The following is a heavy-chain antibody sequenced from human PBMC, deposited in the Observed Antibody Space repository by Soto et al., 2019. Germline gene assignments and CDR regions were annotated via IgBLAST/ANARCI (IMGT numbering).Heavy chain of an antibody. CDR1: GGTLSNYG. Sequence: QLHLVQSGSEVKKPGSSVRVSCKTSGGTLSNYGLSWVRLAPGQGLEWMGGILPVFGTSNYAQKFQDRLTFPADESTNTAYMDLTSLTSDDTAVYYCARELSRYQSYYFDYWGQGTLVTVSS. CDR3: ARELSRYQSYYFDY. D-gene: IGHD2-2*01. CDR2: ILPVFGTS. V-gene: IGHV1-69*12. J-gene: IGHJ4*02.